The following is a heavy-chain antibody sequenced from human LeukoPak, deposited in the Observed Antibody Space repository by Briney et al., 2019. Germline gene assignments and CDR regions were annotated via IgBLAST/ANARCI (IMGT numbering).Heavy chain of an antibody. Sequence: SETLSLTCAVSGGSISSSNWWSWVRPPPGKGLEWIGEIYHSGSTNYNPSLKSRVTISVDKSENQFSLKLSSVTAADTAVYYCARGLGIAAAGRLFDYWGQGTLVTVSS. V-gene: IGHV4-4*02. D-gene: IGHD6-13*01. CDR3: ARGLGIAAAGRLFDY. CDR2: IYHSGST. CDR1: GGSISSSNW. J-gene: IGHJ4*02.